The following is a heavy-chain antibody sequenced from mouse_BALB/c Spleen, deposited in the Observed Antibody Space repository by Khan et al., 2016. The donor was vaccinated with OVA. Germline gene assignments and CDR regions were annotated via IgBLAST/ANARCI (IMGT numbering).Heavy chain of an antibody. J-gene: IGHJ3*01. V-gene: IGHV1S136*01. D-gene: IGHD2-1*01. CDR1: GYTFTSYV. Sequence: VQLKQSGPGLVKPGASVKMSCKASGYTFTSYVMHWVKQKPGQGLEWIGYIYPNNDGPEYNEKFKGKATLTSDKSSSTAYMELSSLTSEDSAVYYCARVGYYGKGFAYWGQGTLVTVSA. CDR2: IYPNNDGP. CDR3: ARVGYYGKGFAY.